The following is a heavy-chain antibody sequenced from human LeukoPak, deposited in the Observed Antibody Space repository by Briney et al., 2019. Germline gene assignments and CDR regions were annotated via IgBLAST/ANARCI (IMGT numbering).Heavy chain of an antibody. CDR1: GFTFSDYY. CDR2: ISSSSSYT. Sequence: PRGSLRLSCAASGFTFSDYYMSWIRQAPGKGLEWVSYISSSSSYTNYADSVKGRFTISRDNAKNSLYLQMNSLRAEDTAVYYCARVGRGTGGAFDIWGQGTMVTVSS. CDR3: ARVGRGTGGAFDI. V-gene: IGHV3-11*06. D-gene: IGHD2-15*01. J-gene: IGHJ3*02.